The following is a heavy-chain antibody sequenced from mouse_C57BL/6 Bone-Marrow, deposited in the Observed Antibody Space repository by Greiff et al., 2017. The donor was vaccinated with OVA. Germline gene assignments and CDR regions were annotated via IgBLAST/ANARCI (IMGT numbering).Heavy chain of an antibody. CDR3: ARDYDFAY. V-gene: IGHV2-2*01. J-gene: IGHJ3*01. CDR1: GFSLTSYG. Sequence: VHLVESGPGLVQPSQSLSITCTVSGFSLTSYGVHWVRQSPGKGLEWLGVIWSGGSTDYNAAFISRLSISKDNSKSQVFFKMNSLQADDTAIYYCARDYDFAYWGQGTLVTVSA. CDR2: IWSGGST. D-gene: IGHD2-4*01.